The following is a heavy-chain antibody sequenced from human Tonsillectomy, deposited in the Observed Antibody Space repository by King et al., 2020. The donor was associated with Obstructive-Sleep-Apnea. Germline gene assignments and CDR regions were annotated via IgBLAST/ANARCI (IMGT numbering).Heavy chain of an antibody. CDR2: IYHSGTA. CDR1: GGSFNSTNW. J-gene: IGHJ6*02. V-gene: IGHV4-4*02. CDR3: ARDASHCTSTSCWMDV. Sequence: QLQESGPGLVKPTGTLSLTCAVSGGSFNSTNWWTWVRQPPGKGLEWIGEIYHSGTATYNPSLKSRVTISIDKSKNQFSLRLTSVTAADTAVYYCARDASHCTSTSCWMDVWGQGTTVTVSS. D-gene: IGHD2-2*01.